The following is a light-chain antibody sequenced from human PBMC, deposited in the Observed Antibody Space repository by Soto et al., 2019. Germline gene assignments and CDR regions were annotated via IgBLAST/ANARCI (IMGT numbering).Light chain of an antibody. Sequence: QSVLTQPASVSGSPGQSIVISCTGTSSDVGRYSLVSWYQHHPGKAPKLMMYEVGKRPSGVSNRFSGSKSGNSASLTVSGLQTEDEGDYYCSSYTSSITLVFGTGTKVTVL. CDR1: SSDVGRYSL. V-gene: IGLV2-14*02. CDR3: SSYTSSITLV. CDR2: EVG. J-gene: IGLJ1*01.